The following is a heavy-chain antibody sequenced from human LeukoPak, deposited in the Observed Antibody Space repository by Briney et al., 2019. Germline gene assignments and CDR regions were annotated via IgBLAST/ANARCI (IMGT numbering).Heavy chain of an antibody. CDR1: GGSFSGYY. Sequence: SETLSLTCAVYGGSFSGYYWSWIRQPPGKGLEWIGEINHSGGTKYNPSLKSRVTISLDPSKNQFSLKLSSVTAADTAVYYCASNYYDSSGADAFDIWGQGTMVTVSS. J-gene: IGHJ3*02. CDR3: ASNYYDSSGADAFDI. D-gene: IGHD3-22*01. V-gene: IGHV4-34*01. CDR2: INHSGGT.